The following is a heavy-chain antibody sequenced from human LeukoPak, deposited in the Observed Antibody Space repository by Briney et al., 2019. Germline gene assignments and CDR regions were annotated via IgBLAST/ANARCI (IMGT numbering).Heavy chain of an antibody. CDR2: IIPIFGTA. J-gene: IGHJ4*02. CDR1: GGTFSSYA. D-gene: IGHD3-22*01. Sequence: ASVKVSCKASGGTFSSYAISWVRQAPGQGLEWMRRIIPIFGTANYAQKFQGRVTITTDEPTSTAYMELSSLRSEDTAVYYCARVLYYGSSGYYYWGQGTLVTVSS. V-gene: IGHV1-69*05. CDR3: ARVLYYGSSGYYY.